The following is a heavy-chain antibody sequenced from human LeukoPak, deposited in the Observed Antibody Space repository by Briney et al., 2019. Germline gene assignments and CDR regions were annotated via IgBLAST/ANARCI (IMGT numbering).Heavy chain of an antibody. J-gene: IGHJ4*02. CDR1: GGFIGSSSFY. V-gene: IGHV4-39*01. D-gene: IGHD3-22*01. CDR2: LAYSGST. Sequence: PSETLSLTCTVSGGFIGSSSFYWAWIRQTPGKGLEWIGSLAYSGSTYYKSSLKSRVTLSVDAAKNQFSLNLTSVTAADTALVYCASSTSYYYDTSGYFEYWGQGILVTVSS. CDR3: ASSTSYYYDTSGYFEY.